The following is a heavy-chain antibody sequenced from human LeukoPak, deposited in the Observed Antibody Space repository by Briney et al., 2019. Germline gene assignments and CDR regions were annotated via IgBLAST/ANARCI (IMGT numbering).Heavy chain of an antibody. V-gene: IGHV4-39*01. D-gene: IGHD1/OR15-1a*01. CDR1: GDSIISRTYY. CDR2: IFYSGST. CDR3: ARLYSGTRPPDY. J-gene: IGHJ4*02. Sequence: SETLSLTCTVSGDSIISRTYYWGWIRQPPGKGLEWIGSIFYSGSTYYNPSLKSRVTISVDTSKNQISLKVTSVIAADTAVYYCARLYSGTRPPDYWGQGTLVTVPS.